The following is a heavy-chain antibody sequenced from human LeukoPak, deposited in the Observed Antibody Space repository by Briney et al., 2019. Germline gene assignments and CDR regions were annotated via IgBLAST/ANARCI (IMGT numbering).Heavy chain of an antibody. CDR2: IIPIFGTA. V-gene: IGHV1-69*01. Sequence: ASVKVSCKASGGTFISYAISWVRQAPGQGLEWMGGIIPIFGTANYAQKFQGRVTITADESTSTAYMELSSLRSEDTAVYYCAKDRYCSSTSCYVWPEYFQHWGQGTLVTVSS. CDR3: AKDRYCSSTSCYVWPEYFQH. J-gene: IGHJ1*01. D-gene: IGHD2-2*01. CDR1: GGTFISYA.